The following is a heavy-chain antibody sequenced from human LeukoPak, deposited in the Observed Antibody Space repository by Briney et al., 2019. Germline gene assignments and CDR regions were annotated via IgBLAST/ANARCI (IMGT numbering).Heavy chain of an antibody. D-gene: IGHD2-15*01. J-gene: IGHJ4*02. CDR1: GFTFSSYS. CDR2: ISSSSSYI. V-gene: IGHV3-21*01. CDR3: ATDLRDSRDY. Sequence: AGGSLRLSCAASGFTFSSYSMNWVRQAPGKGLEWVSSISSSSSYIYYADSVKGRFTISRDNAKNSLYLQMNSLRAEDTAAYYCATDLRDSRDYWGQGTLVTVSS.